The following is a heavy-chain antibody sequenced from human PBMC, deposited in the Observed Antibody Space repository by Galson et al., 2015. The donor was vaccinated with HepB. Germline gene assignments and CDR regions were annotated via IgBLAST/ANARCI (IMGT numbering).Heavy chain of an antibody. D-gene: IGHD2-2*01. Sequence: LRLSCAASGFTFSSYGMHWVRQAPGKGLEWVAVISYDGSNKYYADSVKGRFTISRDNSKNTLYLQMNSLRAEDTAVYYCARRLEDIVVVPALDYWGQGTLVTVSS. V-gene: IGHV3-30*19. CDR1: GFTFSSYG. J-gene: IGHJ4*02. CDR2: ISYDGSNK. CDR3: ARRLEDIVVVPALDY.